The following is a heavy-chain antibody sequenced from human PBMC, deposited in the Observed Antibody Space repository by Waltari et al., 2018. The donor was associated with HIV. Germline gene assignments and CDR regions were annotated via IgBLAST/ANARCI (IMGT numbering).Heavy chain of an antibody. CDR2: MTPSSGNT. D-gene: IGHD1-26*01. Sequence: QVQLVQSGAEVKKPGASVKVPCTASGYRFTSYDINWVRQATGQGLEWMGWMTPSSGNTGSAQKFQGRVTMSRNTSVSTVYMELSTLTSDDTAIYFCARGGSTHTHFAYWGQGTLVTVSS. CDR3: ARGGSTHTHFAY. CDR1: GYRFTSYD. J-gene: IGHJ4*02. V-gene: IGHV1-8*01.